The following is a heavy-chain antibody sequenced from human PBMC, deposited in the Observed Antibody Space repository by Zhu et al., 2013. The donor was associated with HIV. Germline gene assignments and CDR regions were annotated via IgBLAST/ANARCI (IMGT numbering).Heavy chain of an antibody. Sequence: QVQLVQSGAEVKKPGASVKVSCKASGYTFTSYYMHWVRQAPGQGLEWMGIINPSGGSTSYAQKFQGRVTMTRDTSTSTVYMELSSLRSEDTAVYYCARGHYDILTGYPPYFDYWGQGTLVTVSS. J-gene: IGHJ4*02. D-gene: IGHD3-9*01. CDR1: GYTFTSYY. CDR3: ARGHYDILTGYPPYFDY. CDR2: INPSGGST. V-gene: IGHV1-46*01.